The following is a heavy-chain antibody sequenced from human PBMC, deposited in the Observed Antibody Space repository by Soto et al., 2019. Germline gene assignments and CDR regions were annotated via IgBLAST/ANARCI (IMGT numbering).Heavy chain of an antibody. D-gene: IGHD6-19*01. CDR2: ISGSGGST. Sequence: EVQLLESGGGLVQPGGSLRLSCAASGFTFSTYGMSWVRHAPGKGLEWVSIISGSGGSTYYADTVKGRFTISRDNSKNTLYLQMNSLRAEDTAVYYCAKDPATIAVAGTFDYWGQGTLVLVSS. CDR3: AKDPATIAVAGTFDY. V-gene: IGHV3-23*01. J-gene: IGHJ4*02. CDR1: GFTFSTYG.